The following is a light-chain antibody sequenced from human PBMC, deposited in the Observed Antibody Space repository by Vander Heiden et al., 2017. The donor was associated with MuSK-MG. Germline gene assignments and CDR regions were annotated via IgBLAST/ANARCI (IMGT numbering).Light chain of an antibody. V-gene: IGKV1-27*01. CDR3: LKYNSASST. Sequence: DIQMTQSPSSLSASVGDRITITCRASQGISNYLAWYQQKPGKVPKLLIYAASTLQSGVPSRFSGSGSGTDFTLTISSLQPEDVATYYCLKYNSASSTFGQGTKVEIK. J-gene: IGKJ1*01. CDR1: QGISNY. CDR2: AAS.